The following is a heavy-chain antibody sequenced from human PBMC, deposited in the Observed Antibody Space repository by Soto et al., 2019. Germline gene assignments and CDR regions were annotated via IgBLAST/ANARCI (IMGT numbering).Heavy chain of an antibody. Sequence: EVQLVESGGGLVQPGGSLRLSCAASGFTFSSYSMNWVRQAPGKGLEWVSYIGSSGNSIYYADSVKGRFTSSRDNAKKSLYLHMNSLRAEETAVYYCARGTSCNTGSCSIFYYYYMDVWGKGTTLTVSS. CDR3: ARGTSCNTGSCSIFYYYYMDV. CDR1: GFTFSSYS. V-gene: IGHV3-48*01. CDR2: IGSSGNSI. J-gene: IGHJ6*03. D-gene: IGHD2-15*01.